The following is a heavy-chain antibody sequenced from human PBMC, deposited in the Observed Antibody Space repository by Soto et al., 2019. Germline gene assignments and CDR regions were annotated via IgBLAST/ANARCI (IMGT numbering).Heavy chain of an antibody. CDR1: GFTFSSYA. V-gene: IGHV3-30-3*01. Sequence: QLGGSLRLSCAASGFTFSSYAMHWVRQAPGKGLEWVAVISYDGSNKYYADSVKGRFTISRDNSKNTLYLQMNSLRAEDTAVYYCARGVVVVTAMILDAEYFQHWGQGTLVTVSS. CDR3: ARGVVVVTAMILDAEYFQH. J-gene: IGHJ1*01. CDR2: ISYDGSNK. D-gene: IGHD2-21*02.